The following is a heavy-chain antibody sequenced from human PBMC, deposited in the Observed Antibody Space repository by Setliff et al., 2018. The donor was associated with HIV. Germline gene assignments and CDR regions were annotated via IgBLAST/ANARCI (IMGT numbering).Heavy chain of an antibody. CDR3: AREIRTVYTGGHYFYGIDV. CDR2: IGTGGDT. V-gene: IGHV3-13*01. D-gene: IGHD3-16*01. Sequence: PGGSLRLSCEASGFTFSSYDFHWVRQAAGKGLEWVSAIGTGGDTYYVDSVKGRFTISRENARNSLYLQMNSLRAGDTAVYSCAREIRTVYTGGHYFYGIDVWGQGTAVTVSS. J-gene: IGHJ6*02. CDR1: GFTFSSYD.